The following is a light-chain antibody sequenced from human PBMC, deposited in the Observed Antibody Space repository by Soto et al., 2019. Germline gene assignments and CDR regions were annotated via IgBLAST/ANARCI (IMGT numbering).Light chain of an antibody. V-gene: IGKV3D-15*01. Sequence: EIVMTQSPATLSVSPGERATLSCRASQSVSSNLAWYQQKAGQAPRLLICGASTRATGIPARFSGSGSGTEFTLNISSLQSEDLAVYYCQQYNNYERTFGQGTKVEIK. CDR2: GAS. J-gene: IGKJ1*01. CDR1: QSVSSN. CDR3: QQYNNYERT.